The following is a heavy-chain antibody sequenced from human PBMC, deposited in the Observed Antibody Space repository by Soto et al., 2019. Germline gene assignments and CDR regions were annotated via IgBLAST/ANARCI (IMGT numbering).Heavy chain of an antibody. CDR1: GFTFSSYG. D-gene: IGHD6-6*01. J-gene: IGHJ4*02. CDR2: IWYDGSNK. V-gene: IGHV3-33*01. CDR3: ARVVGRGDSSSAGARLIRY. Sequence: QVQLVESGGGVVQPGRSLRLSCAASGFTFSSYGMHWVRQAPGKGLEWVAVIWYDGSNKYYADSVKGRFTISRDNSKNTLYLQMNSLRAEDTAVYYGARVVGRGDSSSAGARLIRYWGQGTLVTVSS.